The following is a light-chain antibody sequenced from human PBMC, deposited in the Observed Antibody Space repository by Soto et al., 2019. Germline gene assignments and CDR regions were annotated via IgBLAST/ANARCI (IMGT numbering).Light chain of an antibody. CDR1: QDVSNS. V-gene: IGKV1-33*01. CDR3: QQHHNVPLN. J-gene: IGKJ5*01. Sequence: DIQMTQSPSSLSASVGARVTITCQATQDVSNSVSWFQQKSGKAPKLLMYDASNLETGVPSRFSGSKSGTDFTLSITSLQPEDFATYYCQQHHNVPLNFGQGTRLEIK. CDR2: DAS.